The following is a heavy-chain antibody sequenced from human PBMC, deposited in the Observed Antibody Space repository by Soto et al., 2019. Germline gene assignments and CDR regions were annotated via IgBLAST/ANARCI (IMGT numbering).Heavy chain of an antibody. D-gene: IGHD5-12*01. CDR2: INPSGGST. J-gene: IGHJ4*02. CDR1: GYTFTSYY. CDR3: ARTRVDIVATIEYYFDY. V-gene: IGHV1-46*03. Sequence: GASVKVSCKASGYTFTSYYMHWVRQAPGQGLEWMGIINPSGGSTSYAQKFQGRVTMTRDTSTSTVYMELSSLRSEDTAVYYCARTRVDIVATIEYYFDYWGQGTLVTAPQ.